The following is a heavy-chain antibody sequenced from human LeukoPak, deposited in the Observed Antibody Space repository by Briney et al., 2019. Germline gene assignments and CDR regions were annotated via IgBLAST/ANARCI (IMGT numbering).Heavy chain of an antibody. CDR3: ARSHYVVVPAAIPRVDY. CDR1: GGSISSSSYY. V-gene: IGHV4-39*01. CDR2: IYYSGST. Sequence: KSSETLSLTCTVSGGSISSSSYYWGWIRQPPGKGLEWIGSIYYSGSTYYNPSLKRRVTISVDTSKNQFSLKLSSVTAADTAVYYCARSHYVVVPAAIPRVDYWGQGTLVTVSS. J-gene: IGHJ4*02. D-gene: IGHD2-2*02.